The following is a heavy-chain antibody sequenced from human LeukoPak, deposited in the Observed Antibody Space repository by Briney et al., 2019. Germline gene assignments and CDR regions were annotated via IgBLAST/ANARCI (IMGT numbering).Heavy chain of an antibody. Sequence: PSETLSLTCTVSGGSISSYYWSWIRQPPGKGLEWIGYIYYSGSTNYNPSLKSRVTISVDTSKNQFSLKLSSVTAADTAVYYCAGFRRGYNAAHDAFDIWGQGTMVTVSS. CDR3: AGFRRGYNAAHDAFDI. CDR2: IYYSGST. V-gene: IGHV4-59*08. J-gene: IGHJ3*02. D-gene: IGHD5-24*01. CDR1: GGSISSYY.